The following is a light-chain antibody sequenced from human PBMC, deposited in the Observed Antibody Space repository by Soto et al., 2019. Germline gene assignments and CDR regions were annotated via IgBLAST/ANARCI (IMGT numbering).Light chain of an antibody. CDR3: LLYFDVARV. CDR1: SSDVGGYNY. CDR2: EVS. J-gene: IGLJ2*01. Sequence: QLVLTQPPSASGSPGQSVTISCTGTSSDVGGYNYVSWYQQHPGKAPKLMIYEVSKRPSGVPDRFSGSKSGNTASLTVSGLQAEDEADYYCLLYFDVARVFGGGTKLTVL. V-gene: IGLV2-8*01.